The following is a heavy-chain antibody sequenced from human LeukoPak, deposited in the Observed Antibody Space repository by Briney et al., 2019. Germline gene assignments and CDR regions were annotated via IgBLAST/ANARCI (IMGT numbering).Heavy chain of an antibody. V-gene: IGHV1-2*02. D-gene: IGHD2-2*01. Sequence: GASVKVSCKASGYTFTGYYLHWVRQAPGQGLEWMGWINPNSGGTDYAQKFQGRVTMTRDTSISTVYIELSGLTSDDTAMYYCARDASRTAAPDDYWGQGTVVTVSS. CDR1: GYTFTGYY. CDR2: INPNSGGT. CDR3: ARDASRTAAPDDY. J-gene: IGHJ4*02.